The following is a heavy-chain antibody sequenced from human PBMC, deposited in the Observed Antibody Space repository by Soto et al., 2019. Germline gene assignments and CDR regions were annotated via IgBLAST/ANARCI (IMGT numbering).Heavy chain of an antibody. CDR3: SRGGGPHAY. CDR1: GFTFSSYD. J-gene: IGHJ4*02. Sequence: EVQLLESGGGLVQPGGSLRLSCAASGFTFSSYDMSWVRQAPGKGLEWVAASSNSGATTYYKDSVKGRFTISRDNAKNTLYLQMGSRRAEDTSIYYCSRGGGPHAYWGQGTLVTVSS. V-gene: IGHV3-23*01. CDR2: SSNSGATT.